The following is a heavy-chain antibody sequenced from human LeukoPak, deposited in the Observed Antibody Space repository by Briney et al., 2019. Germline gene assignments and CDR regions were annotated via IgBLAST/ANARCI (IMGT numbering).Heavy chain of an antibody. CDR2: IYTSEST. Sequence: SQTLSLACSVSGGSISSSNYYWSWIRQPAGKGLEWIGRIYTSESTNYNPSLKSRVTISVDTSRNQFSLKLSSVTAADTAVYYCARGLWFGDENPPYFDYWGQGTLVTVSS. CDR1: GGSISSSNYY. V-gene: IGHV4-61*02. J-gene: IGHJ4*02. D-gene: IGHD3-10*01. CDR3: ARGLWFGDENPPYFDY.